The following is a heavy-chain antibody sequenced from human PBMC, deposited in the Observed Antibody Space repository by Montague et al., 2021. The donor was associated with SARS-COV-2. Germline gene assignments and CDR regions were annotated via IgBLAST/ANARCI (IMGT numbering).Heavy chain of an antibody. CDR1: GDSISSGGFS. Sequence: TRSLTCSLSGDSISSGGFSWSWIRQPPGEGLEWIGHIFHTGTPHYSPSLKSRVTISIDRSKNQFSLNLDSVTAADTAVYYCARLKVAPNGGWNWFDPWGQGILVTVSS. J-gene: IGHJ5*02. CDR2: IFHTGTP. D-gene: IGHD6-19*01. CDR3: ARLKVAPNGGWNWFDP. V-gene: IGHV4-30-2*01.